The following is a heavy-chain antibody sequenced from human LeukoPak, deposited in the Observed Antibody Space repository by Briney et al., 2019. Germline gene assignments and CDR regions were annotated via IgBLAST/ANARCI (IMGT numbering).Heavy chain of an antibody. CDR3: ARMSTSSWFVCDY. D-gene: IGHD6-13*01. Sequence: PGGSLRLSCAASGFSFSSYWMTWVRQAPGKGPEWVANIKQDGGEKYYVDSVSGRFTISRDNAKNSLYLQMNSLRAEDTAVYYCARMSTSSWFVCDYWGQGTLVTVAS. CDR1: GFSFSSYW. J-gene: IGHJ4*02. CDR2: IKQDGGEK. V-gene: IGHV3-7*01.